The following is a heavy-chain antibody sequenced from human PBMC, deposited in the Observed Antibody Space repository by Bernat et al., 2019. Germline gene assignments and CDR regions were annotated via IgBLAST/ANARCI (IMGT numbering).Heavy chain of an antibody. V-gene: IGHV1-18*01. CDR3: TRDLGARPGLFFDY. CDR1: GYTFTDFG. Sequence: QVQLVQSGAEVKTPGASVKVSCKASGYTFTDFGISWVRQAPGQGLEWMGWISAYNGNTKYAQKFQGRVTMTTDTSTSAAYMELWSLRSDDTAVYYCTRDLGARPGLFFDYWGQGTLVTVSS. D-gene: IGHD6-6*01. J-gene: IGHJ4*02. CDR2: ISAYNGNT.